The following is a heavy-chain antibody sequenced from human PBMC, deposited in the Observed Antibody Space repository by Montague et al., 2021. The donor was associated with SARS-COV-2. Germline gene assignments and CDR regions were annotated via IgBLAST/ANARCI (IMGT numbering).Heavy chain of an antibody. V-gene: IGHV4-4*01. Sequence: ETLSLTCVVSDVPLSTSTWWSWVRQSPGKGLAWVGEIYLSGFTQYNPSVKSRVSISLDDSRSQFSLRLTSVTAADTAVYFCASGGLGNRGFDYWGQGTLVTVSS. CDR2: IYLSGFT. CDR3: ASGGLGNRGFDY. J-gene: IGHJ4*02. D-gene: IGHD3/OR15-3a*01. CDR1: DVPLSTSTW.